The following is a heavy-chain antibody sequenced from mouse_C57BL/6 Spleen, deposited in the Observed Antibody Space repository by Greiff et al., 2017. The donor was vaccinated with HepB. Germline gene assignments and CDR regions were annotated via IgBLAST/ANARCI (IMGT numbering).Heavy chain of an antibody. CDR3: ARLGPY. CDR1: GYTFTSYW. Sequence: QVHVKQPGAELVKPGASVKLSCKASGYTFTSYWMQWVKQRPGQGLEWIGEIDPSDSYTNYNQKFKGKATLTVDTSSSTAYMQLSSLTSEDSAVYYCARLGPYWGQGTSVTVSS. V-gene: IGHV1-50*01. J-gene: IGHJ4*01. CDR2: IDPSDSYT.